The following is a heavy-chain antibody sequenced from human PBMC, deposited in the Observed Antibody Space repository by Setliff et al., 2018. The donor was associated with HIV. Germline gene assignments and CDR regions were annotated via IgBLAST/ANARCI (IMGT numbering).Heavy chain of an antibody. Sequence: SETLSLTCYVTDDPISSYYWSWVRQPAGKGLEWIGRLYVCGDTNYNPSLKSRVTMSLDTSKKHFSLNLKSVTAADTAVYYCALTGHRLLRGYMDVWGKGTTVTVS. V-gene: IGHV4-4*07. D-gene: IGHD2-15*01. J-gene: IGHJ6*03. CDR3: ALTGHRLLRGYMDV. CDR1: DDPISSYY. CDR2: LYVCGDT.